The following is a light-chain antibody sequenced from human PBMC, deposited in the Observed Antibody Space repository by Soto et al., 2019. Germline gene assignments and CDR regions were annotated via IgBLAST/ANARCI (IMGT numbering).Light chain of an antibody. J-gene: IGKJ5*01. CDR2: DAS. CDR1: QSVLYSSNNKNY. CDR3: QQYYTHAT. Sequence: DIVMTQSPDSLAVSLGERATMNCKSSQSVLYSSNNKNYLAWYQQKPGRAPKPLIFDASTLRTGVPSRFSGSGSGSESNFTITGLKPDDFATYFCQQYYTHATFGHGTRLEIK. V-gene: IGKV4-1*01.